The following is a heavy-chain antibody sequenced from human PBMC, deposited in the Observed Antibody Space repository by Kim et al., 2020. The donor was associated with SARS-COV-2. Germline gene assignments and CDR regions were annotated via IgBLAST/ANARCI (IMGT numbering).Heavy chain of an antibody. D-gene: IGHD3-22*01. Sequence: GGSLRLSCAASGFTFSSYAMSWVRQAPGKGLEWVSAISGSGGSTYYADSVKGRFTISRDNSKNTLYLQMNSLRAEDTAVYYCAKDSGSSGYYYDYDYYYGMDVWGQGTTVTVSS. V-gene: IGHV3-23*01. CDR3: AKDSGSSGYYYDYDYYYGMDV. CDR1: GFTFSSYA. CDR2: ISGSGGST. J-gene: IGHJ6*02.